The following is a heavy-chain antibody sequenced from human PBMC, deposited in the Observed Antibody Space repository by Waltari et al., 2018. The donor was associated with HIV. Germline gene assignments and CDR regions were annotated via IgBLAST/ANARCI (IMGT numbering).Heavy chain of an antibody. Sequence: EVQLVESGGDLLKPGGCLRLSCAASGFTLNSVWMSRVRQAPGKGVRWVGRIKNKGDGGVTDYAAAVKGRFTISRDNSKNTVYLQMNSLKIEDTAVYYCTSEEDYGSGSHFDYWGQGTLVTVSS. CDR3: TSEEDYGSGSHFDY. CDR1: GFTLNSVW. CDR2: IKNKGDGGVT. V-gene: IGHV3-15*01. D-gene: IGHD3-10*01. J-gene: IGHJ4*02.